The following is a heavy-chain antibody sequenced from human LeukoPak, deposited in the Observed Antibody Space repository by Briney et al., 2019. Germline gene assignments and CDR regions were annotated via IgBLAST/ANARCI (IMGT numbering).Heavy chain of an antibody. CDR1: GGSISSSNW. CDR2: IYHSGST. J-gene: IGHJ6*02. Sequence: NPSETLSLTCAVSGGSISSSNWWSWVRQPPGKGLEWIGEIYHSGSTNYNPSLKSRVTISVDKSKNQFSLKLSSVTAADTAVYYCARGIRGVTPYYYYGMGVWGQGTTVTVSS. V-gene: IGHV4-4*02. D-gene: IGHD3-10*01. CDR3: ARGIRGVTPYYYYGMGV.